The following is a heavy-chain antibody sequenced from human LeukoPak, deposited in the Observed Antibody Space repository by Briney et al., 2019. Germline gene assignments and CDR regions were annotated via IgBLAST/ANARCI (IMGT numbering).Heavy chain of an antibody. D-gene: IGHD2-15*01. CDR1: GFTFRDYG. Sequence: GGSLRLSCAASGFTFRDYGMSWVRQAPGKGLEWVSALTGSGGTTYYADSVKGRFTISRDNSKNTLYLQMNSLTAEDTAVYYCARDRRGYCSGDNCYYYYYMDVWGKGTTVTVSS. CDR3: ARDRRGYCSGDNCYYYYYMDV. CDR2: LTGSGGTT. J-gene: IGHJ6*03. V-gene: IGHV3-23*01.